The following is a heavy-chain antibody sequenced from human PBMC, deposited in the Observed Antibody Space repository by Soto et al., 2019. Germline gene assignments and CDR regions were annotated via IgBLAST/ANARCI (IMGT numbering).Heavy chain of an antibody. V-gene: IGHV3-33*01. Sequence: QVQLVESGGGVVQPGRSLRLSCAASGFTFSSYDINWVRQAPGKGLEWVAVIRYDGTNKYYADSVKGRFTIARDNSRDTWYLQMNGLRAEDTAVYYCARPPPALGIVAHWFFDLWGRGTLVTVSS. CDR2: IRYDGTNK. D-gene: IGHD7-27*01. CDR3: ARPPPALGIVAHWFFDL. J-gene: IGHJ2*01. CDR1: GFTFSSYD.